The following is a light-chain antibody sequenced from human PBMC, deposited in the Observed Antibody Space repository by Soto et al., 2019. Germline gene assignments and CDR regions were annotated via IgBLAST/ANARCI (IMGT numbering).Light chain of an antibody. CDR1: QNVRTF. J-gene: IGKJ1*01. Sequence: EVVLTQSPATLSLSPGERATLSCRASQNVRTFLDWYQQKPGQAPRLLIYGASNRATGIPARFSGSRSGTDFTLTISGLEPEDFAVYYCQQHSHWPPWTFGQGTRVEIQ. CDR3: QQHSHWPPWT. CDR2: GAS. V-gene: IGKV3-11*01.